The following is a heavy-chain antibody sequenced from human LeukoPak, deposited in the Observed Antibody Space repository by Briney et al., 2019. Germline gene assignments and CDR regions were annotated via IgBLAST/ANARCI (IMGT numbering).Heavy chain of an antibody. Sequence: TGGSLRLSCAASGFTFSSYGMSWVRQAPGKVLEWVSAISGSCGSTYYADSVKGRFTISRDNSKNTLYLQMNSLRAEDTAVYYCARESRYYYGSGSSGGANDYWGQGTLVTVSS. J-gene: IGHJ4*02. CDR3: ARESRYYYGSGSSGGANDY. V-gene: IGHV3-23*01. CDR1: GFTFSSYG. CDR2: ISGSCGST. D-gene: IGHD3-10*01.